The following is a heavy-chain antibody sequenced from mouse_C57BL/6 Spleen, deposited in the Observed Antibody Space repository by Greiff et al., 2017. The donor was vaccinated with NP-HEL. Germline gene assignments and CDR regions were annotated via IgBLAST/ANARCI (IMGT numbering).Heavy chain of an antibody. CDR3: ARWNDYDNAMDY. V-gene: IGHV1-81*01. CDR1: GYTFTSYG. J-gene: IGHJ4*01. Sequence: VKLQESGAELARPGASVKLSCKASGYTFTSYGISWVKQRTGQGLEWIGEIYPRSGNTYYNEKFKGKATLTADKSSSTAYMELRSLTSEDSAVYFCARWNDYDNAMDYWGQGTSVTVSS. CDR2: IYPRSGNT. D-gene: IGHD2-4*01.